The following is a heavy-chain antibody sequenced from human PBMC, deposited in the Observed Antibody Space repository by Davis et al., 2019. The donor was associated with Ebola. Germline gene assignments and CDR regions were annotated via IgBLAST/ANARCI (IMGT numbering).Heavy chain of an antibody. CDR1: GFIFSNHA. CDR2: ITGSGAVT. Sequence: PGGSLRLSCVVSGFIFSNHAMTWVRQAPGKGLECVPGITGSGAVTFYSDSVKGRFTISRDNAKNSLYLQMNSLRAEDTAVYYCAKDRDCSSTSCYSYYYYYGMDVWGQGTTVTVSS. CDR3: AKDRDCSSTSCYSYYYYYGMDV. D-gene: IGHD2-2*02. J-gene: IGHJ6*02. V-gene: IGHV3-23*01.